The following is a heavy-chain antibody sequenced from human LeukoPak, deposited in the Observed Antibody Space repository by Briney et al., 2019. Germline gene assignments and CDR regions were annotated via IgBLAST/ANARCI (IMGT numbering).Heavy chain of an antibody. Sequence: GGSLRLSCAASGFTFSSYGMHWVRQAPGKGLEWVAFIRYDGSNKYYADSVKGRFTISRDNSKNTLYLQMNSLRAEDTAVYYCARGRGPHSSSPYWTYCGGDCYTDYWGQGTLVTVSS. V-gene: IGHV3-30*02. CDR2: IRYDGSNK. D-gene: IGHD2-21*02. CDR1: GFTFSSYG. CDR3: ARGRGPHSSSPYWTYCGGDCYTDY. J-gene: IGHJ4*02.